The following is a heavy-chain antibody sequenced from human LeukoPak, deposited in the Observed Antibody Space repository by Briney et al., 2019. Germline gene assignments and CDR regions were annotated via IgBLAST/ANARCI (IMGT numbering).Heavy chain of an antibody. D-gene: IGHD2-2*01. J-gene: IGHJ5*02. CDR3: ARSLHGLKDIVVVPAVNGAWFDP. CDR2: IYYSGST. V-gene: IGHV4-31*03. Sequence: SQTLSLTCTVSGGSISSGGYYWSWIRQHPGKGLGWIGYIYYSGSTYYNPSLKSRVTISVDTSKNQFSLKLSSVTAADTAVYYCARSLHGLKDIVVVPAVNGAWFDPWGQGTLVTVSS. CDR1: GGSISSGGYY.